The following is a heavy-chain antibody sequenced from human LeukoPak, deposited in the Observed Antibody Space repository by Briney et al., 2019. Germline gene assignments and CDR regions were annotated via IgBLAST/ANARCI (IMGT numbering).Heavy chain of an antibody. D-gene: IGHD2-21*01. J-gene: IGHJ6*02. CDR2: IYSGGST. CDR1: GFTFSSYG. Sequence: GGSLRLSCAASGFTFSSYGMHWVRQAPGKGLEWVSVIYSGGSTYYADSVKGRFTISRDNSKNTLYLQMNSLRAEDTAVYYCARDLRVKGMDVWGQGTTVTVSS. V-gene: IGHV3-53*01. CDR3: ARDLRVKGMDV.